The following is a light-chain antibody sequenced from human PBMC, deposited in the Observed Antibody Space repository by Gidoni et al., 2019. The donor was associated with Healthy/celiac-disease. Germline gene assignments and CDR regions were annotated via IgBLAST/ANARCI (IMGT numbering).Light chain of an antibody. V-gene: IGKV3-15*01. CDR1: QSVSSN. CDR3: QQYNNWPPYT. J-gene: IGKJ2*01. Sequence: EIVMTQSPATLSVSPGERATLSCRASQSVSSNLAWYQQNPGQAPRLLIYGASTRATGIPARFSGSGSGTEFTLTISSLRYEDLAVYYCQQYNNWPPYTFGQGTKLEIK. CDR2: GAS.